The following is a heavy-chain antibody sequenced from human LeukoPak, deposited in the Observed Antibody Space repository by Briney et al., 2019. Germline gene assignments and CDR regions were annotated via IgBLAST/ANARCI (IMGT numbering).Heavy chain of an antibody. CDR1: KFTFSSYA. CDR2: TSNDGRKR. Sequence: GGSLRLSCAASKFTFSSYAMHWVRQAPGKGLEWVAVTSNDGRKRYYADSVQDRFTISRDNSKNTLFLQVNSLRAEDTAVYCCAREGVDGRNYYYMDVWGKGTTVTVSS. V-gene: IGHV3-30*01. J-gene: IGHJ6*03. CDR3: AREGVDGRNYYYMDV. D-gene: IGHD2-15*01.